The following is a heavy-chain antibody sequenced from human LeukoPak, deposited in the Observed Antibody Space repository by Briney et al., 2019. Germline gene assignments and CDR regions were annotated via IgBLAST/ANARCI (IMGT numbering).Heavy chain of an antibody. CDR2: MYYSEST. D-gene: IGHD2-15*01. Sequence: SETLSLTCTVSGGSISSYYWSWIRQPPGKGLEWIGYMYYSESTNYNPSLKSRVAISGDTSKNQFSLKLTSVTAADTAVYYCARSAWSNAFDIWGQGTMVTVSS. CDR1: GGSISSYY. CDR3: ARSAWSNAFDI. V-gene: IGHV4-59*08. J-gene: IGHJ3*02.